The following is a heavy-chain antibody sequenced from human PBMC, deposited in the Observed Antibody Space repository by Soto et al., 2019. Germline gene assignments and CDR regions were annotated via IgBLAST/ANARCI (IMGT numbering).Heavy chain of an antibody. V-gene: IGHV3-21*01. J-gene: IGHJ6*03. CDR1: GFTFSSYS. Sequence: GGSLRLSCAASGFTFSSYSMNWVRQAPGKGLEWVSSISSSSSYIYYADSVKDRFTISRDNAKNSLYLQMNSLRAEDTAVYYCARERYYDFWSGPYYYYYMDVLGKGTTVTVSS. CDR2: ISSSSSYI. D-gene: IGHD3-3*01. CDR3: ARERYYDFWSGPYYYYYMDV.